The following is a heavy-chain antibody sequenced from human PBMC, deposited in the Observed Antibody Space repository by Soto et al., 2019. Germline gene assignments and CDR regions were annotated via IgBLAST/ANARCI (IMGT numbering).Heavy chain of an antibody. J-gene: IGHJ5*02. CDR2: INPNSGGT. CDR1: GYTFTGYY. D-gene: IGHD3-22*01. Sequence: ASVKVSCKASGYTFTGYYMHWVRQAPGQGLEWMGWINPNSGGTNYAQKFQGWVTMTRDTSISTAYMELSRLRSDDTAVYYCARSPYYYDSSGYYNWFDPWGQGTLVTVSS. CDR3: ARSPYYYDSSGYYNWFDP. V-gene: IGHV1-2*04.